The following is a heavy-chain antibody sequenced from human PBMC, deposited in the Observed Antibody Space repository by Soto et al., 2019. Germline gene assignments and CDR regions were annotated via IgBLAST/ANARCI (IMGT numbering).Heavy chain of an antibody. V-gene: IGHV3-21*01. CDR3: ARDLLGLAVPAAISLDAAFDM. Sequence: PGWSLRLSCAASGFTFSSYSMNLVRQAPGKGLEWVSSISSSSSYIYYADSVKGRFTISRDNAKNSLYLQMNSLRAEDTAVYYCARDLLGLAVPAAISLDAAFDMWGKGTMVTVSS. CDR1: GFTFSSYS. D-gene: IGHD2-2*01. J-gene: IGHJ3*02. CDR2: ISSSSSYI.